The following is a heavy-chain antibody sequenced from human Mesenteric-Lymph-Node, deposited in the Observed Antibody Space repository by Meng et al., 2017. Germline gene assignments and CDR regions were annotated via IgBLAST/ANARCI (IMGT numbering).Heavy chain of an antibody. CDR3: ARVSGYGDYCFDI. J-gene: IGHJ3*02. V-gene: IGHV3-11*01. CDR2: ISSSGTPI. Sequence: GGSLRLSCAASGFTFSDNYMSWIRQAPGKGLEWVSYISSSGTPIYYADSVKGRFTISRDNAKNSLYLQMNSLRGEDTAVYYCARVSGYGDYCFDIWGQGTMVTVSS. CDR1: GFTFSDNY. D-gene: IGHD4-17*01.